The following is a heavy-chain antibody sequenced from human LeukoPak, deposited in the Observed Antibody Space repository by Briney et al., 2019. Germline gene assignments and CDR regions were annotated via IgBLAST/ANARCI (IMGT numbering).Heavy chain of an antibody. CDR1: GGSISGYY. CDR3: ARDEMGDV. D-gene: IGHD2-8*01. V-gene: IGHV4-59*01. Sequence: PSETLSLTCTVSGGSISGYYWSWIRQPPGKGLEWIGYTYYSGSTYYNPSLKSRVTISVDTPKNQFSLKLNSVTAADTAVYYCARDEMGDVWGQGTTVTVSS. CDR2: TYYSGST. J-gene: IGHJ6*02.